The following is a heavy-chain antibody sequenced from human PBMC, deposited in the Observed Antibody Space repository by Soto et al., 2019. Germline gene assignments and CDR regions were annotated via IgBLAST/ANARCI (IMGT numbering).Heavy chain of an antibody. CDR2: IIPIFGTA. D-gene: IGHD3-22*01. V-gene: IGHV1-69*13. J-gene: IGHJ4*02. CDR1: GGTFSSYA. Sequence: GASVKVSCKASGGTFSSYAISWVRQAPGQGLEWMGGIIPIFGTANYAQKFQGRVTITADESTSTAYMELSSLRYEDTAVYYCATKDDSSERYSDYWGQETLVTISS. CDR3: ATKDDSSERYSDY.